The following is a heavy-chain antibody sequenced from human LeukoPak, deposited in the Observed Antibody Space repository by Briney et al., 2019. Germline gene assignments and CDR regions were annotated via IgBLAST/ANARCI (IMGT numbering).Heavy chain of an antibody. CDR2: IKSKTDGGTT. V-gene: IGHV3-15*01. CDR3: TTPPGIAVAGTVSNY. J-gene: IGHJ4*02. D-gene: IGHD6-19*01. CDR1: GFTFSNAW. Sequence: GWSLRLSCAASGFTFSNAWMSWVRQAPGKGLEWVGRIKSKTDGGTTDYAAPVKGRFTISRDDSKNTLYLQMNSLKTEDTAVYYCTTPPGIAVAGTVSNYWGQGTLVTVSS.